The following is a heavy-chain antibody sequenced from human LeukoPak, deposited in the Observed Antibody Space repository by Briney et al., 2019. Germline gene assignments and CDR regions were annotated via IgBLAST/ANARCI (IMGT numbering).Heavy chain of an antibody. CDR2: IYPGDSDT. V-gene: IGHV5-51*01. CDR3: ARTQKITMVWGVIGFDY. D-gene: IGHD3-10*01. CDR1: GYSFTSYW. J-gene: IGHJ4*02. Sequence: GESLKISCKGSGYSFTSYWIGWVRQMPGKGLEWMGSIYPGDSDTRYSPSLQGQVTFSTDKSISTAYLPWSSLTASGTAMYYCARTQKITMVWGVIGFDYWGQGTLVTVSS.